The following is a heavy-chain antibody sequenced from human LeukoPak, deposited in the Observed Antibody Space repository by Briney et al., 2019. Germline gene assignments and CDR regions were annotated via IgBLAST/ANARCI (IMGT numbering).Heavy chain of an antibody. CDR1: SGSFSGYY. D-gene: IGHD2-2*01. CDR3: ARPSLGLPAAFFDY. CDR2: IYHSGST. J-gene: IGHJ4*02. Sequence: SETQSLTCAVYSGSFSGYYWGWIRQPPGKGLEWIGSIYHSGSTYYNPSLKSRVTISVDTSKNQFSLKLRSVTAADTAVYYCARPSLGLPAAFFDYWGQGTLVTVSS. V-gene: IGHV4-38-2*01.